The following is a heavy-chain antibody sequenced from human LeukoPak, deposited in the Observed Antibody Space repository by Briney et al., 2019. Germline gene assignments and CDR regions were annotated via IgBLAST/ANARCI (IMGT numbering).Heavy chain of an antibody. CDR3: ARGEELLWFGALFGWFDP. V-gene: IGHV3-21*01. J-gene: IGHJ5*02. Sequence: GGSLRLSCAASGFTFSSYSMNWVRQAPGKGLEWVSSISSSSSYIYYADSVKGRFTISRDNAKNSLYLQMNSLRAEDTAVYYCARGEELLWFGALFGWFDPWGQGTLVTVSS. D-gene: IGHD3-10*01. CDR1: GFTFSSYS. CDR2: ISSSSSYI.